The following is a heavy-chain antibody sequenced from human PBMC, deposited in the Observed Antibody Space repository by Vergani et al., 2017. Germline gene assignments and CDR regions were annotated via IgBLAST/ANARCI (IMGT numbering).Heavy chain of an antibody. CDR1: SHTFQTYG. J-gene: IGHJ3*01. V-gene: IGHV1-18*01. D-gene: IGHD1-1*01. CDR3: ARVAPSNSEVTPTAFDV. CDR2: IRPYTGHT. Sequence: QVQLVQSGAELKKPGASVSVSCKGSSHTFQTYGISWVRQAPGKGLEWMAWIRPYTGHTIYAQKFQDRVTMTADTSTNTADIELRSLRSDDTAVYFCARVAPSNSEVTPTAFDVWGQGTMVTVSS.